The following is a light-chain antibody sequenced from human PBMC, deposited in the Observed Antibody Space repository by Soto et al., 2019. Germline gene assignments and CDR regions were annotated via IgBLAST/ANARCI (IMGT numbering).Light chain of an antibody. CDR2: GAS. CDR3: QQYGNSPPT. J-gene: IGKJ4*01. V-gene: IGKV3-20*01. CDR1: QSVYKNF. Sequence: EIVLTQSPGTLSLSPGERATLSCRASQSVYKNFLAWYQQKPGQAPRLLINGASNGATGIPARFSGSGSETDFSLTIDRLEPEDFAVYCCQQYGNSPPTFRGGTKVAIK.